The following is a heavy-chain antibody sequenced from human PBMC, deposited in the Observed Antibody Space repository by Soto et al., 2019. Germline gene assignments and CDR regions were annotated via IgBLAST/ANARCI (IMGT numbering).Heavy chain of an antibody. CDR3: AKDTTLIVVAPSFQH. V-gene: IGHV3-33*06. D-gene: IGHD3-22*01. CDR1: GFTFSSYG. Sequence: PGGSLRLSCAASGFTFSSYGMHWVRQAPGKGLEWVAVIWYDGSNKYYADSVKGRFTISRDNSKNTLYLQMNSLRAEDTAVYYCAKDTTLIVVAPSFQHWGQGTLVTVSS. J-gene: IGHJ1*01. CDR2: IWYDGSNK.